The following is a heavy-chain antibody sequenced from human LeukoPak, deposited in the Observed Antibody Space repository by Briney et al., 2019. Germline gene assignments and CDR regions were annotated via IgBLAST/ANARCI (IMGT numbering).Heavy chain of an antibody. CDR2: ISNNGNYI. D-gene: IGHD2-21*02. J-gene: IGHJ4*02. V-gene: IGHV3-21*01. CDR1: GFTFSTYS. Sequence: PGGSLRLSCAASGFTFSTYSMNWVRQAPGKGLEWVSSISNNGNYIYYADSVKGRFTISRDNAKNSLYLQMNSLRVEDTAVNYCARLYCSGDCYAFDYWGQGTLVTVSS. CDR3: ARLYCSGDCYAFDY.